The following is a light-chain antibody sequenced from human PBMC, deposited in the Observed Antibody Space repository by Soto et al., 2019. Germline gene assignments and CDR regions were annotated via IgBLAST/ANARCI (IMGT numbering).Light chain of an antibody. Sequence: QSVLTQPPSVSGAPGERVTISCTGSSSDIGAGYRVRWYQQVPGTAPKLLIYGVSSRPSGVSNRFSGSKSGNAAYLTISGLQADDEAEYYCSSYTSSITPYVFGTGTKLTVL. J-gene: IGLJ1*01. CDR1: SSDIGAGYR. V-gene: IGLV1-40*01. CDR3: SSYTSSITPYV. CDR2: GVS.